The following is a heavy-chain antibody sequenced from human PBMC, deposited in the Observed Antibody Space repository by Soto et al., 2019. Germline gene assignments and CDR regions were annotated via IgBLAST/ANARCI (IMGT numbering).Heavy chain of an antibody. CDR2: IWYDGSNK. CDR1: GFTFSSYG. D-gene: IGHD3-22*01. Sequence: GGSLRLSCAASGFTFSSYGMHWVRQAPGKGLEWVAVIWYDGSNKNYADSVKGRFTISRDNSKNTLYLQMNSLRAEDTAAYYCARVEGYYDSSGSVYYYYGMDVWGQGTTVTVSS. V-gene: IGHV3-33*01. CDR3: ARVEGYYDSSGSVYYYYGMDV. J-gene: IGHJ6*02.